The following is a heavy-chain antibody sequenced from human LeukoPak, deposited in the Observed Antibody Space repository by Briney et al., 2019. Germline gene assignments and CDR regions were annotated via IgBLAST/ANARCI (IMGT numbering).Heavy chain of an antibody. CDR1: GFTFSSYG. V-gene: IGHV3-33*01. J-gene: IGHJ6*02. CDR3: ARANYGSGSNYYYGLDA. CDR2: IWYDGSNK. Sequence: PGGSLRLSCAASGFTFSSYGMHWVSQAPGKGLEWVAVIWYDGSNKYYADSVKGRFTISRDNSKNTLYLQMNSLRAEDTAVYYCARANYGSGSNYYYGLDAWGQGTTVTVSS. D-gene: IGHD3-10*01.